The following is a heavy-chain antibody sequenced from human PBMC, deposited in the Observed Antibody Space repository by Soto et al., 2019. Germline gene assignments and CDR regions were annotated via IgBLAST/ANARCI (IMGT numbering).Heavy chain of an antibody. Sequence: PGGSLRLSCAASGFTFSSYAMSWVRQAPGKGLEWVSAISGSGGSTYYADSVKGRFTISRDNSKNTLYLQMNSLRAEDTAVYYCAKGSISGSYYNAFDYWGQGTLVTVSS. V-gene: IGHV3-23*01. D-gene: IGHD3-10*01. J-gene: IGHJ4*02. CDR3: AKGSISGSYYNAFDY. CDR2: ISGSGGST. CDR1: GFTFSSYA.